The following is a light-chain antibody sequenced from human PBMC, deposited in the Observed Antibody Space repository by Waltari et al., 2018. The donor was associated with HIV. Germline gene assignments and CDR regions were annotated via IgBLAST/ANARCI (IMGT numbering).Light chain of an antibody. Sequence: SALTQPASVSASPGQSITISCAGTSSAVGSYSLVSWYQQHPDKAPHLIIYEVTKRPSGISNRFSGSKSGNTASLTISGLQAEDEADYYCCSYAGSSTWVFGGGTKLTVL. CDR2: EVT. J-gene: IGLJ3*02. CDR1: SSAVGSYSL. V-gene: IGLV2-23*02. CDR3: CSYAGSSTWV.